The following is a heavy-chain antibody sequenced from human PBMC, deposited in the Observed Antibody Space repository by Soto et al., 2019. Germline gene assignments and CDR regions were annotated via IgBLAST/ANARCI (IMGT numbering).Heavy chain of an antibody. J-gene: IGHJ6*03. CDR2: ISYDGSNK. CDR3: AKDGRDIVVVVAAITSYYYYYMDV. D-gene: IGHD2-15*01. V-gene: IGHV3-30*18. Sequence: GGSLRLSCAASGFTFSSYGMHWVRQAPGKGLEWVAVISYDGSNKYYADSVKGRFTISRDNSKNTLYLQMNSLRAEDTAVYYCAKDGRDIVVVVAAITSYYYYYMDVWGKGTTVTVSS. CDR1: GFTFSSYG.